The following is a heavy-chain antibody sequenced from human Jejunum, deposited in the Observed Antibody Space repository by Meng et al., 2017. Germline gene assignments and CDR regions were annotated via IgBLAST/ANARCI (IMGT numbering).Heavy chain of an antibody. J-gene: IGHJ4*02. CDR1: GDSISSNNR. Sequence: QVQLQESGPGLVRPSGTLTLICSGSGDSISSNNRWTWVRQPPGRGLEWIGEIYHSGDTNYNPSLTSPVTISVDKSKNQFTLRLNSVTAADTAIYYCARDWGCRDGYCFSGLLEFWGQGSLVTVSS. CDR2: IYHSGDT. CDR3: ARDWGCRDGYCFSGLLEF. V-gene: IGHV4-4*02. D-gene: IGHD2-15*01.